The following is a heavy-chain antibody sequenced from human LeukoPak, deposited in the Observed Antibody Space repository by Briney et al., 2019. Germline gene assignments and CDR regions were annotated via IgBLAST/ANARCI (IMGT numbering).Heavy chain of an antibody. Sequence: GGSLRLSCAASGFTFSSYAMSWVRQAPGKGLEWVSAISGSGGSTYYGDSVKGRFTISRDNSKNTLYLQMNSLRAEDTAVYYCAKVTIARFGELCFDYWGQGTLVTVSS. D-gene: IGHD3-10*01. J-gene: IGHJ4*02. CDR1: GFTFSSYA. V-gene: IGHV3-23*01. CDR2: ISGSGGST. CDR3: AKVTIARFGELCFDY.